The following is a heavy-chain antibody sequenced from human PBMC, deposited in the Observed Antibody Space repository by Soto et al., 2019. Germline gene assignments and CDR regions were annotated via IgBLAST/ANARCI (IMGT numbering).Heavy chain of an antibody. CDR3: VKSRFSSNWSPDS. CDR2: IYYNASP. V-gene: IGHV4-30-4*01. J-gene: IGHJ5*01. CDR1: GAPITRGNFY. Sequence: QVQLQESGPGLLKPSQTLSLTCTVSGAPITRGNFYWSWIRQRPGQGLQWIGLIYYNASPLYNPSLKSRLLISLDTSKNQFSLTLSSVSAADTAVYYCVKSRFSSNWSPDSWGQGTLVTVSS. D-gene: IGHD6-13*01.